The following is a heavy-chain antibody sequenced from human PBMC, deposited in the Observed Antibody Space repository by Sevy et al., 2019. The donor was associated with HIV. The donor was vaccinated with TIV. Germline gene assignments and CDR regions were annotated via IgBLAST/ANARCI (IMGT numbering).Heavy chain of an antibody. Sequence: GGSLRLSCAASGFTFRSYGMHWVRQAPGKGLEWVAVIWDNGSKKYYVDSVKGRFTISRDNSKNTRYLQMNSLRAEDTAVYYCARGGYCTNNVCYGSIDYWGRGTLVTVSS. CDR2: IWDNGSKK. CDR3: ARGGYCTNNVCYGSIDY. CDR1: GFTFRSYG. J-gene: IGHJ4*02. D-gene: IGHD2-8*01. V-gene: IGHV3-33*01.